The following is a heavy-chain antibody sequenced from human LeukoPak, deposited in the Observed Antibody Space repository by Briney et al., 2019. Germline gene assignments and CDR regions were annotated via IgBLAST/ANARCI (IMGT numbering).Heavy chain of an antibody. CDR3: AKDRDPYYYDSSGSAAFDP. Sequence: GGSLRLSCAAPGFTFSSYAMSWVRQAPGKGLEWVSAISGSGGSTYYADSVKGRFTISRDNSENTLYLQMNSLRAEDTAVYYCAKDRDPYYYDSSGSAAFDPWGQGTLVTVSS. D-gene: IGHD3-22*01. J-gene: IGHJ5*02. V-gene: IGHV3-23*01. CDR1: GFTFSSYA. CDR2: ISGSGGST.